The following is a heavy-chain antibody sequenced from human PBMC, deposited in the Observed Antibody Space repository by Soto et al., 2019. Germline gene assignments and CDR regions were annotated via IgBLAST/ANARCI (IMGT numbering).Heavy chain of an antibody. CDR1: GFTFSSYG. Sequence: GGSLRLSCAASGFTFSSYGMHWVRQAPGKGLEWVAVISYDGSNKYYADSVKGRFTISRDNSKNTLYLQMNSLRAEDTAVYYCAKLGPWDRGYRYGYYYGMDVWGQGTTVTVSS. V-gene: IGHV3-30*18. CDR3: AKLGPWDRGYRYGYYYGMDV. D-gene: IGHD5-18*01. J-gene: IGHJ6*02. CDR2: ISYDGSNK.